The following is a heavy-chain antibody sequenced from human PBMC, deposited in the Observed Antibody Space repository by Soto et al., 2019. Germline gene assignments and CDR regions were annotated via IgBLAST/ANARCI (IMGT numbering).Heavy chain of an antibody. CDR3: AKGRGSGWAWYFDN. V-gene: IGHV3-23*01. Sequence: GGSLRLSCAASGFTFKESAMNWVRQAPGKGLEWVASISDTGASTWYAESVRGRLSISGDNSKNTLYLQMNSLRDEDTAVYYCAKGRGSGWAWYFDNWGQGTLVTVSS. CDR2: ISDTGAST. J-gene: IGHJ4*02. D-gene: IGHD6-19*01. CDR1: GFTFKESA.